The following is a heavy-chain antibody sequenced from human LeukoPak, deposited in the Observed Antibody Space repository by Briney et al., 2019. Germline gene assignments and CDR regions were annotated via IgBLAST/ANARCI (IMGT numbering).Heavy chain of an antibody. J-gene: IGHJ4*02. CDR2: INEGATTI. CDR1: GFTVNNYE. CDR3: AGGPQYGGSFAY. V-gene: IGHV3-48*03. D-gene: IGHD1-26*01. Sequence: PGGSLRLSCAASGFTVNNYEMHWVRQAPGKGLEWISYINEGATTINYADSVWGRFTISRDNAKNSLYLQMNSLRAEDTAVYYCAGGPQYGGSFAYWGQGTLVTVSS.